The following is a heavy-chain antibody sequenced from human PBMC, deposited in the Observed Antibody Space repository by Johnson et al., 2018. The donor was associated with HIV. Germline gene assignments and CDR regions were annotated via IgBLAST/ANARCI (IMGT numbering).Heavy chain of an antibody. J-gene: IGHJ3*02. D-gene: IGHD2-15*01. Sequence: EVQLVESGGGLVKPGGSLRLSCGASGFTFSDSYMNWIRQAPGKGLEWVSVIYSGGSTYYADSVKGRFTISRDNSKNTLYLQMNSLRAEDTAVYYCARDHLRRSHAFDIWGQGTMVTVSS. CDR3: ARDHLRRSHAFDI. CDR1: GFTFSDSY. CDR2: IYSGGST. V-gene: IGHV3-66*01.